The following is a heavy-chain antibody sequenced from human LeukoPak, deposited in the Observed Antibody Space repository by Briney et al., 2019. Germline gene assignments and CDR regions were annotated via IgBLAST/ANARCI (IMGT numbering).Heavy chain of an antibody. V-gene: IGHV3-23*01. J-gene: IGHJ4*02. CDR1: GFTFSSFA. Sequence: GGSLRLSCAASGFTFSSFAMRWVRQALGKGLEWVSSISGNGVGTYYADSVRGRFTISRDNSKNSLNLQMNSLRVEDTAVYYCAKRGSTTYHFDSWGQGTLVIVSS. CDR3: AKRGSTTYHFDS. CDR2: ISGNGVGT. D-gene: IGHD2-2*01.